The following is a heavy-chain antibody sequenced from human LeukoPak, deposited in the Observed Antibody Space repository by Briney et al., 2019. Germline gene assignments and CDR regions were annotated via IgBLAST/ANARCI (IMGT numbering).Heavy chain of an antibody. CDR3: ARAVEPVVGLRYFDWLLSPYFDY. V-gene: IGHV4-59*01. J-gene: IGHJ4*02. CDR2: IYYSGST. D-gene: IGHD3-9*01. CDR1: DGSISSYY. Sequence: SETLSLTCTVSDGSISSYYWSWIRQPPGKGLEWIGYIYYSGSTNYNPSLKSRVTISVDTFKNQFSLKLSSVTAADTAVYYCARAVEPVVGLRYFDWLLSPYFDYWGQGTLVTVSS.